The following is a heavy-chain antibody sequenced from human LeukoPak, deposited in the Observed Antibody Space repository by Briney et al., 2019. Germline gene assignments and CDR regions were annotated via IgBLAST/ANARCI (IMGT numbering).Heavy chain of an antibody. CDR3: AREGRYSYGYHFDY. D-gene: IGHD5-18*01. CDR2: IYNTGST. J-gene: IGHJ4*02. CDR1: GGSISSYY. V-gene: IGHV4-4*07. Sequence: SSETLSLTCTVSGGSISSYYWSWIRQPAGKGLEWIGRIYNTGSTNYNPSLKSRVTMSVDTSKNQFSLKLSSVTAADTAVYYCAREGRYSYGYHFDYWGQGTLVTVSS.